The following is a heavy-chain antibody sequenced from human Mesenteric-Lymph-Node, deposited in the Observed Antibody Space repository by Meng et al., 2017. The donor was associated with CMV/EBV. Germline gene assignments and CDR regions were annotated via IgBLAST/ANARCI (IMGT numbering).Heavy chain of an antibody. V-gene: IGHV3-23*01. CDR1: GFIFSKYV. CDR2: ISGSTGST. D-gene: IGHD6-6*01. CDR3: ARMGSSSSVY. Sequence: GESLKISCVASGFIFSKYVMNWVRQAPGKGLEWVSSISGSTGSTYYADSVKGRFTISRDSSKNTLYLQMNSLRAEDTAVYYCARMGSSSSVYWGQGTLVTVSS. J-gene: IGHJ4*02.